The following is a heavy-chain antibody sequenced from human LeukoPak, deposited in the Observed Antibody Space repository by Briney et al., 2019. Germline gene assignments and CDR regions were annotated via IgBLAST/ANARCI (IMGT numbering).Heavy chain of an antibody. Sequence: PSETLSLTCAVYGGSFSGYYWSWIRQPPGKGLEWIGEINHSGSTNYNPSLKSRVTISVDTSKNQFSPKLSSVTAADTAVYYCARGQYRRIAARLRGGANWFDPWGQGTLVTVSS. CDR1: GGSFSGYY. V-gene: IGHV4-34*01. CDR2: INHSGST. CDR3: ARGQYRRIAARLRGGANWFDP. D-gene: IGHD6-6*01. J-gene: IGHJ5*02.